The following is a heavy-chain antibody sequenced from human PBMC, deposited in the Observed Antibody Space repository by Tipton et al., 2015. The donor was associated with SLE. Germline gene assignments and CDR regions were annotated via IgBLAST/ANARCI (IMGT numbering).Heavy chain of an antibody. J-gene: IGHJ4*02. CDR2: INDSGST. Sequence: TLSLTCAVYDGSFSGYYWSWIRQPPGKGLEWIGEINDSGSTNYNPSLKSQVTISVDTSKNQFSLKLSSVTAADTAVYYCARGRVLWPFDYWGQGTLVTVSS. CDR3: ARGRVLWPFDY. CDR1: DGSFSGYY. D-gene: IGHD2-21*01. V-gene: IGHV4-34*01.